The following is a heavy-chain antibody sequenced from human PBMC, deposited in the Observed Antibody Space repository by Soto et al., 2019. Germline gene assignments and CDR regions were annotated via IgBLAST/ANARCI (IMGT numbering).Heavy chain of an antibody. CDR3: ARRHQLTAGYAFDI. V-gene: IGHV4-39*01. CDR2: IYYSGST. Sequence: QLQLQESGPGPVKPSETLSLTCTVSGGSISSSSYYWGWIRQPPGKGLEWIGSIYYSGSTYYNPSLKSRVTISVDTSKNQFSLKLSSVTAADTAVYYCARRHQLTAGYAFDIWGQGTMVTVSS. J-gene: IGHJ3*02. D-gene: IGHD6-13*01. CDR1: GGSISSSSYY.